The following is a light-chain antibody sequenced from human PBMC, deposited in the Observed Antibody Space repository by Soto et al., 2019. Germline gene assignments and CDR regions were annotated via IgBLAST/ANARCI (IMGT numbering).Light chain of an antibody. CDR2: EVS. J-gene: IGKJ5*01. CDR3: MQSTQLPPT. Sequence: DVVMTQTPLSLSVAPGQPASISCKSSQSLLHITGETFLFWYLQKPGQSPQLLIYEVSTRVSGVPDRFSGSGSGTVFTLEISRVETDDVGIYYCMQSTQLPPTFGQGTRLEI. V-gene: IGKV2D-29*02. CDR1: QSLLHITGETF.